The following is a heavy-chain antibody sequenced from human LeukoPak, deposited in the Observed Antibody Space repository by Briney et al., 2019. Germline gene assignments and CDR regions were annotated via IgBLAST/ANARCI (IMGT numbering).Heavy chain of an antibody. D-gene: IGHD3-10*01. Sequence: GGSLSLSCEASGFTFSSYWMHWFRQAPGKGLVWVSRINSDGSSTSYADSVKGRFTISRDNAKNTLYLQMNSLRAEDTAVYYCARGPLWFGELSDWFDPWGQGTLVTVSS. V-gene: IGHV3-74*01. CDR3: ARGPLWFGELSDWFDP. CDR1: GFTFSSYW. J-gene: IGHJ5*02. CDR2: INSDGSST.